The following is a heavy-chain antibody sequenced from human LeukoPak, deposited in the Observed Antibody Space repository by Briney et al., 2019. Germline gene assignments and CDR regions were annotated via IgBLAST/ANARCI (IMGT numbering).Heavy chain of an antibody. CDR1: GGSISSGGYY. CDR3: ARVGRGFVVVPDYYMDV. D-gene: IGHD2-2*01. V-gene: IGHV4-31*03. CDR2: IYYSGST. J-gene: IGHJ6*03. Sequence: PSQTLSLTCTVSGGSISSGGYYWSWIRQHPGEGLEWIGYIYYSGSTYYNPSLKSRVTISVDTSKNQFSLKLSSVTAADTAVYYCARVGRGFVVVPDYYMDVWGKGTTVTVSS.